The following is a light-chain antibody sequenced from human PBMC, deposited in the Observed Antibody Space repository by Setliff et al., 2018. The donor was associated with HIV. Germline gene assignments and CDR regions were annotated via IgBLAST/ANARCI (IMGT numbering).Light chain of an antibody. CDR1: NSDSGSHDY. CDR3: ASHRDTNTLEV. Sequence: SALAQPDSVSGSPGQSITISCSGTNSDSGSHDYVSWYQQHPGKAPKLKIFSVTYRPSGVSDRFSGSKSGNTASLTISGLQPEDEADYYCASHRDTNTLEVFGTGTKVTVL. V-gene: IGLV2-14*03. J-gene: IGLJ1*01. CDR2: SVT.